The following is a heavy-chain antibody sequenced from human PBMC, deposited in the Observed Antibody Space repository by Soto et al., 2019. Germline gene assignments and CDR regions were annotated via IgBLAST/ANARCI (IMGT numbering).Heavy chain of an antibody. CDR3: ARGVGGSCSVDY. V-gene: IGHV2-70*11. Sequence: GSGPTLVNPTQTLTLTCTFSGFSLSTSGMCVSWIRQPPGKALEWLARIDWDDDKYYSTSLKTRLTTSKDTSKNQVVLTMTNMDPVDTATYYCARGVGGSCSVDYWGQGTLVTVSS. J-gene: IGHJ4*02. CDR2: IDWDDDK. D-gene: IGHD2-15*01. CDR1: GFSLSTSGMC.